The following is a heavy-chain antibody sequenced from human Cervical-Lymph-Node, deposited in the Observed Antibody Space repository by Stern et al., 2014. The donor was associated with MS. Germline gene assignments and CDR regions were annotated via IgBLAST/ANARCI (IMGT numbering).Heavy chain of an antibody. J-gene: IGHJ3*02. CDR1: GYTFSSYG. CDR2: ISAYNGNT. Sequence: QLVQSGGEVEKPGASVKVSCQASGYTFSSYGISWVRQAPGQGLEWMGWISAYNGNTRYAQKFRGRVTLTTDTSTSTAYMELRSLISDDTAVYYCARDGVGNDDAFDIWGQGTLVSVSS. CDR3: ARDGVGNDDAFDI. V-gene: IGHV1-18*01. D-gene: IGHD1-26*01.